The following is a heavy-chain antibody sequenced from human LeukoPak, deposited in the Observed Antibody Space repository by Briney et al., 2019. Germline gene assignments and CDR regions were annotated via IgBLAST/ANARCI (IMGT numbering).Heavy chain of an antibody. CDR1: GFTFSSYS. V-gene: IGHV3-21*01. CDR2: ISSSSSYI. CDR3: ARDWGDGYNSNIDY. Sequence: PGGSLRLSCAASGFTFSSYSMNWVRQAPGKGLEWVSSISSSSSYIYYADSVKGRFTISRDNAKNSLYLQMNSLRAEDTAVYYCARDWGDGYNSNIDYWGQGTLVTVSS. D-gene: IGHD5-24*01. J-gene: IGHJ4*02.